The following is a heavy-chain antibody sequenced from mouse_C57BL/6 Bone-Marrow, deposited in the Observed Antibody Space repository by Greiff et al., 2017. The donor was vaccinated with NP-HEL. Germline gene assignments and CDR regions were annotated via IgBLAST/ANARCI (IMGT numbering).Heavy chain of an antibody. CDR1: GYTFTSYW. V-gene: IGHV1-52*01. CDR3: ARGGDYYGSYFDY. D-gene: IGHD1-1*01. J-gene: IGHJ2*01. Sequence: QVQLQQPGAELVRPGSSVKLSCKASGYTFTSYWMHWVKQRPIQGLEWIGNIDPSDSETHYNQKFKDKATLTVDKSSSTAYMQLSSLTSEDSAVYYCARGGDYYGSYFDYWGQGTTLTVSS. CDR2: IDPSDSET.